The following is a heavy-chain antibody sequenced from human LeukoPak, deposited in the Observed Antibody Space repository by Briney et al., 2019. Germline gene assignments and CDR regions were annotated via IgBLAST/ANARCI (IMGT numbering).Heavy chain of an antibody. CDR2: IYYSGST. Sequence: SETLSLTCTVSSGSISGYFWSWIRQPPGKGLEWVGYIYYSGSTNYNPTLRSRVTMSVDTSKNQFSLKLNSVTAADTAVYYCARHPPNSWSDPWGQGTLVTVSS. D-gene: IGHD4-11*01. V-gene: IGHV4-59*08. J-gene: IGHJ5*02. CDR1: SGSISGYF. CDR3: ARHPPNSWSDP.